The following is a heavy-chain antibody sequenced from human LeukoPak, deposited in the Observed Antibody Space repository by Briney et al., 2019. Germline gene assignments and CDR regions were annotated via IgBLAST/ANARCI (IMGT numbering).Heavy chain of an antibody. V-gene: IGHV1-69*13. CDR1: GGTFSSYA. Sequence: GASVKVSCKASGGTFSSYAISWVRQAPGQGLEWMGGIIPIFGTANYAQKFQGRVTITADESTSTAYMELSSLRSEDTAVYYCARSKENYDYVWGSYPMGSWFDPWGQGTLVTVSS. CDR3: ARSKENYDYVWGSYPMGSWFDP. J-gene: IGHJ5*02. D-gene: IGHD3-16*01. CDR2: IIPIFGTA.